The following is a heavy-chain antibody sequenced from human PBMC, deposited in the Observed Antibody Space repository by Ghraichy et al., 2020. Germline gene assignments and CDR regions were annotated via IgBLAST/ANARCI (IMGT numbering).Heavy chain of an antibody. CDR3: ARDRSTVTTYYYYGMDV. CDR2: ITAYNGNT. Sequence: ASVKVSGRASGYTFTSYGISWVRQAPGQGLEWMGWITAYNGNTNYAQNLQGRVTMTTDTSTSTAYMELRSLRSDDTAVYYCARDRSTVTTYYYYGMDVWGQGTAVTVSS. CDR1: GYTFTSYG. V-gene: IGHV1-18*01. D-gene: IGHD4-11*01. J-gene: IGHJ6*02.